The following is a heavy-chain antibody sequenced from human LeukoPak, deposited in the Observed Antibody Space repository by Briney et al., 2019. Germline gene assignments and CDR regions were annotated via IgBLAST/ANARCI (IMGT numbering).Heavy chain of an antibody. J-gene: IGHJ4*02. Sequence: SEALSLTCTVSGGSISSYYWSWIRQPPGKGLEWIGYIYYSGSTNYNPSLKSRVTISVDTSKNQFSLKLSSVTAADTAVYYCARVALGDYHDYWGQGTLVTVSS. CDR2: IYYSGST. CDR1: GGSISSYY. CDR3: ARVALGDYHDY. V-gene: IGHV4-59*01. D-gene: IGHD2-15*01.